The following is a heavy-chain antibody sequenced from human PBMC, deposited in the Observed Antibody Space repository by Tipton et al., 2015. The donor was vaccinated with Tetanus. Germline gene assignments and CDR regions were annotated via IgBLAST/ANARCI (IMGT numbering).Heavy chain of an antibody. J-gene: IGHJ6*02. CDR2: ISWNSGSI. CDR3: AKDEGYYYYGMDV. CDR1: GFTFDDYA. V-gene: IGHV3-9*01. Sequence: SLRLSCAASGFTFDDYAMHWVRQAPGEGLEWVSGISWNSGSIGYADSVKGRFTISRDNAKNSLYPQMNSLRAEDTALYYCAKDEGYYYYGMDVWGQGTTVTVSS.